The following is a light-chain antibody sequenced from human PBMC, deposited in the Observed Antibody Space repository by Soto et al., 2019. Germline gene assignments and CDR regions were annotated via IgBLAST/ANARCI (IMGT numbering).Light chain of an antibody. CDR3: QQYYSFPWT. CDR1: LAMTNY. J-gene: IGKJ1*01. CDR2: AAS. Sequence: VLWMTQSPSLLSASTGDRVTISCRMSLAMTNYLAWYQQKPGKAPELLIYAASTLQSGVPSRFSGSGSGTDFTLTISSLQSEDVATYYCQQYYSFPWTFGQGTKVEIK. V-gene: IGKV1D-8*01.